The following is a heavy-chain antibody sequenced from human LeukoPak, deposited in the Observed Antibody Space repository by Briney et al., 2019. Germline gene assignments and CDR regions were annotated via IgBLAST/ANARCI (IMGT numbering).Heavy chain of an antibody. CDR1: GFTFSSYG. Sequence: GGSLRLSCAVSGFTFSSYGMSWVRQAPGKGLEWVSGISDSGGSTYYADSVKGRFTISRDNSKNTLYLQMNSLRAEDTAVYYCAKALKVAAGSGPVDYYYYMDVWGKGTTVTISS. D-gene: IGHD3-10*01. CDR2: ISDSGGST. J-gene: IGHJ6*03. V-gene: IGHV3-23*01. CDR3: AKALKVAAGSGPVDYYYYMDV.